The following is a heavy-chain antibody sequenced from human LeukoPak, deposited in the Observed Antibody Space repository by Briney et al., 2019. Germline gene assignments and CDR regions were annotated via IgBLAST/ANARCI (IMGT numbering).Heavy chain of an antibody. CDR2: INPNSGGT. CDR1: GYTFTGYY. D-gene: IGHD6-13*01. Sequence: ASVKVSCKASGYTFTGYYMHWVRQAPGQGLEWMGWINPNSGGTNYAQKFQGRVTMTRDTSISTAYMELSRLGSDDTAVYYCAFSKGIAAAGILFDPWGQGTLVTVSS. CDR3: AFSKGIAAAGILFDP. V-gene: IGHV1-2*02. J-gene: IGHJ5*02.